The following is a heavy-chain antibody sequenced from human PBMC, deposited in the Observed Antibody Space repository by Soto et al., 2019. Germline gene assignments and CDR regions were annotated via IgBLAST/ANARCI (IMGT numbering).Heavy chain of an antibody. V-gene: IGHV1-2*02. J-gene: IGHJ6*02. D-gene: IGHD4-17*01. Sequence: ASVKVSCKASGYTFTGYFINWVRQAPGQGLEWMGWINPNTGGTYSAQKFEGRVTMTRDTSINTAYIELSSLRSDDTAVYYCARDSVGDYLADFYYYAMYVWGQGTTVTSP. CDR2: INPNTGGT. CDR3: ARDSVGDYLADFYYYAMYV. CDR1: GYTFTGYF.